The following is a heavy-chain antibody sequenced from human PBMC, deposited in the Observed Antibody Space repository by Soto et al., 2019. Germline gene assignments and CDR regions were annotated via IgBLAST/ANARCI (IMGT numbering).Heavy chain of an antibody. CDR3: ARDQGIAAAGTLIDDY. V-gene: IGHV3-33*01. CDR2: IWYDGSNK. D-gene: IGHD6-13*01. J-gene: IGHJ4*02. Sequence: QVQLVESGGGVVQPGRSLRLSCAASGFTFSSYGMHWVRQAPGKGLAWVAVIWYDGSNKYYADSVKGRFTISRDNSKNTLYLQMNSLRAEDTAVYYCARDQGIAAAGTLIDDYWDQGTLVNVSS. CDR1: GFTFSSYG.